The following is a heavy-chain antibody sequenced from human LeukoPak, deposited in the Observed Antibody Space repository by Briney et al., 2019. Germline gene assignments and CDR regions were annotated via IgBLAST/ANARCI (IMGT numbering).Heavy chain of an antibody. D-gene: IGHD2-2*01. CDR3: ARYPSRYCASTSCYLVH. CDR1: GFTFSSYE. J-gene: IGHJ5*02. V-gene: IGHV3-48*03. Sequence: GGSLRLSCAASGFTFSSYEMNWVRQAPGKGLEWVSYISGIGSTIYYADSVKGRFTISRDNAKNSLYLQMHSLRAEDTAVYYCARYPSRYCASTSCYLVHWGQGALVTVSS. CDR2: ISGIGSTI.